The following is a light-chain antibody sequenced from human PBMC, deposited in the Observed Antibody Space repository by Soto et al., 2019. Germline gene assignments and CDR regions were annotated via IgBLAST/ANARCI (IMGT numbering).Light chain of an antibody. V-gene: IGLV2-14*03. Sequence: QSVLTQPASVSGSPGQSIAISCTGTSVDVGGFEYVSWYQQHPGKVPKLMIYDVNNRPSGVSNRFSGSKSGNTASLTIYGLQAEDEADYFCSSYTSSNTYVFGTGTKVTV. CDR2: DVN. J-gene: IGLJ1*01. CDR1: SVDVGGFEY. CDR3: SSYTSSNTYV.